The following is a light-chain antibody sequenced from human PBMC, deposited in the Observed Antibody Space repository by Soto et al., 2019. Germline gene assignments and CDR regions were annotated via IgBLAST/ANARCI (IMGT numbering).Light chain of an antibody. CDR3: QQYGSSPLT. CDR2: GAS. J-gene: IGKJ4*01. V-gene: IGKV3-20*01. CDR1: QSVSNNY. Sequence: DIVLTQSPGTLSLSPGERATLSCRASQSVSNNYLAWYQQKPGQAPRLLIYGASKRATGIPDRFSGSGSGTDFTLTISRLEPEDFAVYYCQQYGSSPLTFGGGTKVDIK.